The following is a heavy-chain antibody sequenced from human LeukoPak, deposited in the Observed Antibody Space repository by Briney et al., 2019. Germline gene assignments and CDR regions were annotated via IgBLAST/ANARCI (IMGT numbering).Heavy chain of an antibody. Sequence: SETLSLTCTVSGGSISSGGYYWSWIRQPPGKGLEWIGEINHSGSTNYNPSLKSRVTISVDTSKNQFSLKLSSVTAADTAVYYCASAKVVDYWGQGTLVTVSS. CDR3: ASAKVVDY. D-gene: IGHD4-23*01. CDR1: GGSISSGGYY. J-gene: IGHJ4*02. V-gene: IGHV4-39*07. CDR2: INHSGST.